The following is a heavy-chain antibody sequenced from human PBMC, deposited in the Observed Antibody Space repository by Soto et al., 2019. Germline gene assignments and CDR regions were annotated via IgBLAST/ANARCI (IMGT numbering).Heavy chain of an antibody. CDR3: ARDGWELLYYFDY. CDR1: GFTFSSYG. Sequence: QVQLVESGGGVVQPGRSLRLSCAASGFTFSSYGMHWVRQAPGKGLEWVAVIWYDGSNKYYADSVKGRFTSSRDNSKNTLYLQMNSLRAEDTAVYYCARDGWELLYYFDYWGQGTLVTVSS. D-gene: IGHD1-26*01. J-gene: IGHJ4*02. CDR2: IWYDGSNK. V-gene: IGHV3-33*01.